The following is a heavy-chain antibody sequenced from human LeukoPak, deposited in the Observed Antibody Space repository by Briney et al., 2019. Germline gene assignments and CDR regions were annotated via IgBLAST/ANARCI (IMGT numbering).Heavy chain of an antibody. CDR1: GYTFTSYY. CDR2: INPSGGST. CDR3: ARVTIAARPKGWFDP. D-gene: IGHD6-6*01. J-gene: IGHJ5*02. V-gene: IGHV1-46*01. Sequence: VASVKVSCKASGYTFTSYYMHCVRQAPGQGLEWMGIINPSGGSTRYAQKFQGRVTMTRDTSTSTVYMELSSLRSEDTAVYYCARVTIAARPKGWFDPWGQGTLVTVSS.